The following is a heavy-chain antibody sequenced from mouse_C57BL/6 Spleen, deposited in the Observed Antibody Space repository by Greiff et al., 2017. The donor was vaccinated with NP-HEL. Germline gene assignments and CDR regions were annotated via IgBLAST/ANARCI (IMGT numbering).Heavy chain of an antibody. V-gene: IGHV1-82*01. J-gene: IGHJ3*01. CDR2: IYPGDGDT. D-gene: IGHD1-1*01. CDR3: ARGPVAEAWFAY. Sequence: QVQLQQSGPELVKPGASVKISCKASGYAFSSSWMNWVKQRPGKGLEWIGRIYPGDGDTNYNGKFKGKATLTADKSSSTAYMQLSSLTSEDSAVYFCARGPVAEAWFAYWGQGTLVTVSA. CDR1: GYAFSSSW.